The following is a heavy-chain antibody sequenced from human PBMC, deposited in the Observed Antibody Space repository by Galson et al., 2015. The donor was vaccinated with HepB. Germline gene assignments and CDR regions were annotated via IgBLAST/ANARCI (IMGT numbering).Heavy chain of an antibody. D-gene: IGHD3-22*01. Sequence: SETLSLTCTVSGGSISSSSYYWGWIRQPPGKGLEWIGSIYYSGSTYYNPSLKSRVTISVDTSKNQFSLKLSSVTAADTAVYYCARHSRYDSSGYLIPGFDYWGQGTLVTVSS. J-gene: IGHJ4*02. V-gene: IGHV4-39*01. CDR1: GGSISSSSYY. CDR2: IYYSGST. CDR3: ARHSRYDSSGYLIPGFDY.